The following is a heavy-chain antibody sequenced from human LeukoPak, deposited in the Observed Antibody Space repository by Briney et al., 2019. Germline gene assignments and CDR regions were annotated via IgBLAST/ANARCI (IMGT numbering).Heavy chain of an antibody. CDR2: ISYDGSNK. CDR3: AKDKVGVLWFGEFPTLDY. D-gene: IGHD3-10*01. CDR1: GFTFSSYG. J-gene: IGHJ4*02. Sequence: GRSLRLSCAASGFTFSSYGMHWVHQAPGKGLEWVAVISYDGSNKYYADSVKGRFTISRDNSKNTLYLQMNSLRAEDTAVYYCAKDKVGVLWFGEFPTLDYWGQGTLVTVSS. V-gene: IGHV3-30*18.